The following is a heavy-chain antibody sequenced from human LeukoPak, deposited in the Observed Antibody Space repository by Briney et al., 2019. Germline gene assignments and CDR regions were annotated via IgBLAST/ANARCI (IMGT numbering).Heavy chain of an antibody. J-gene: IGHJ4*02. D-gene: IGHD2/OR15-2a*01. Sequence: PSETLSLTCTVSGGSISGGTYYWGWFRQPPGKGLEWIGTIYYSGSTYYNPSLKSRVTISVDTSKNQFSLKLTSMIAADTAVYFCARPSTSFLYFEYWGQGTLVTVSS. V-gene: IGHV4-39*01. CDR2: IYYSGST. CDR3: ARPSTSFLYFEY. CDR1: GGSISGGTYY.